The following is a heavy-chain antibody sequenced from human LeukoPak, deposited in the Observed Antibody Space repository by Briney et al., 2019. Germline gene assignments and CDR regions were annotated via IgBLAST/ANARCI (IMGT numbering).Heavy chain of an antibody. D-gene: IGHD6-13*01. J-gene: IGHJ3*02. V-gene: IGHV4-39*07. CDR2: FSCSGST. CDR1: GGSISSCTYS. Sequence: SETLSLTCTVSGGSISSCTYSWGWIRQPPGKGLEWIVSFSCSGSTYYNPSLKSRVTISVDTSKSQFSLYMDSVTAADTAVYYCARGGIAAAGIAPNYDAFDIWGQGTMVTVSS. CDR3: ARGGIAAAGIAPNYDAFDI.